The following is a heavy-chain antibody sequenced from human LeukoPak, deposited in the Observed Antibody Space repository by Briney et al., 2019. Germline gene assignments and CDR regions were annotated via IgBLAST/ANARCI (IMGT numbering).Heavy chain of an antibody. D-gene: IGHD5-18*01. CDR1: GFTLSSYG. CDR2: INSNGGST. CDR3: AREGSYGDSDY. Sequence: GGPLRLSCAASGFTLSSYGMHWVRQAPGKGLEYVSAINSNGGSTYYANSVKGRFTISRDNSKNTLYLQMGSLRAEDMAVYYCAREGSYGDSDYWGQGTLVTVSS. J-gene: IGHJ4*02. V-gene: IGHV3-64*01.